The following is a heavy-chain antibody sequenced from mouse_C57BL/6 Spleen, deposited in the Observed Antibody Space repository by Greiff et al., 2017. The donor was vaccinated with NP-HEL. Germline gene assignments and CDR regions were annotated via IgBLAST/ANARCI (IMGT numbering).Heavy chain of an antibody. Sequence: EVKVEESGPGLVKPSQSLSLTCSVTGYSITSGYYWNWIRQFPGNKLEWMGYISYDGSNNYNPSLKNRISITRDTSKNQFFLKLNSVTTEDTATYYCARAFYDGYLFAYWGQGTLVTVSA. CDR3: ARAFYDGYLFAY. D-gene: IGHD2-3*01. CDR2: ISYDGSN. J-gene: IGHJ3*01. CDR1: GYSITSGYY. V-gene: IGHV3-6*01.